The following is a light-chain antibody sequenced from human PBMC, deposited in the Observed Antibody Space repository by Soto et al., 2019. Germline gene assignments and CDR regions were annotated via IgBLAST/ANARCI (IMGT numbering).Light chain of an antibody. CDR2: DAS. J-gene: IGKJ4*01. V-gene: IGKV1-33*01. CDR1: QDIRHY. CDR3: QQYDNLPLT. Sequence: IQMTQSPSSLSASVGDRVTITCQASQDIRHYLNWYQHKPGEAPKLLIYDASNLETGVPSRFSGSGSGTHFTLTITTLQPEDISTYYCQQYDNLPLTFGGGTNVE.